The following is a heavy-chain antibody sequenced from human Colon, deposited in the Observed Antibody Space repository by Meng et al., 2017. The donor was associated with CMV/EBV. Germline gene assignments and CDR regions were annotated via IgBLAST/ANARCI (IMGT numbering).Heavy chain of an antibody. CDR1: GFNFSSHG. Sequence: GESLKISCAASGFNFSSHGMNWVRRAPGKGLEWVSSISISGSFKNYAGAVRGRFTISRDNAKNSLYLQMNSLRAEDTALYYCAKAGCSSTGCHYFGLDAWGQGTTVTVSS. CDR2: ISISGSFK. J-gene: IGHJ6*02. V-gene: IGHV3-21*04. CDR3: AKAGCSSTGCHYFGLDA. D-gene: IGHD2-2*01.